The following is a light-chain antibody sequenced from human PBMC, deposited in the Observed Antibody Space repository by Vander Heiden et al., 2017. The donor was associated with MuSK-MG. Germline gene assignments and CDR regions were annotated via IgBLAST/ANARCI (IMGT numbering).Light chain of an antibody. CDR2: DAS. Sequence: IQMTESPSSLSAAVGDRVTSTCQARQDISNYLNWYQQKPGKAPKLLIYDASNLETRVPSRLSASGSATDFTFAIIILQPEDIATYSSQQDDNLPPTFGQGTRMEIK. CDR1: QDISNY. V-gene: IGKV1-33*01. J-gene: IGKJ5*01. CDR3: QQDDNLPPT.